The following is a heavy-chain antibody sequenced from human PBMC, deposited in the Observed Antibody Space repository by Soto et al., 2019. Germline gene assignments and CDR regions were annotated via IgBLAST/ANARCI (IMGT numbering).Heavy chain of an antibody. V-gene: IGHV3-21*01. Sequence: PGGSLRLSCAASGFTFTRYIMNWVRQAPGKGLEWVSSSSSTTNYIYYADSMKGRFTVSRDNANNSVYLKMNSLSAEDTAVYYCARESEDLTSNFDYWGQGPMVTVSS. J-gene: IGHJ4*02. CDR3: ARESEDLTSNFDY. CDR1: GFTFTRYI. CDR2: SSSTTNYI.